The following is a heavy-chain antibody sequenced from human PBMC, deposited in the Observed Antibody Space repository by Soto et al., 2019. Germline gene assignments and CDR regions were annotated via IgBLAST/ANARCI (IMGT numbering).Heavy chain of an antibody. CDR2: VHPSGST. CDR3: ARAKFESTGWHQFDI. V-gene: IGHV4-34*01. J-gene: IGHJ4*02. Sequence: LSLPCAVFSASLGDHYWAWIRQSPDKGLEWIGEVHPSGSTDYNPSLKSRLTLSLDTSKNQFSLKVASVTAADTAVYYCARAKFESTGWHQFDIWGQGTLVTVSS. D-gene: IGHD7-27*01. CDR1: SASLGDHY.